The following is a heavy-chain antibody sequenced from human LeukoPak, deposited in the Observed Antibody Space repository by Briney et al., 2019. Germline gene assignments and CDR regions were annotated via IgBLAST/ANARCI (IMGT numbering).Heavy chain of an antibody. J-gene: IGHJ4*02. CDR2: INWNGGST. D-gene: IGHD1-20*01. CDR3: ARLNNWRAYFDY. CDR1: GFTFTGYG. Sequence: WESLRLSCAASGFTFTGYGMSWVRQAPGKGLEWVCGINWNGGSTGYADSVKGRSTISTDNAKDSLYLQMDSLTAEDTAVYYCARLNNWRAYFDYWGQGTLVTV. V-gene: IGHV3-20*04.